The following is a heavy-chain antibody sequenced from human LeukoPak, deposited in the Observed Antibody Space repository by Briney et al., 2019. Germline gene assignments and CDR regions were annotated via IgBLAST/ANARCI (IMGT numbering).Heavy chain of an antibody. CDR3: AKFVQEDWFDP. CDR2: IYYSGST. CDR1: GGSISSYY. J-gene: IGHJ5*02. V-gene: IGHV4-59*08. Sequence: KPSETLSLTCTVSGGSISSYYCSWIRQPPGKGLEWIGYIYYSGSTSYNPSLKSRVTISVDTSKNQFSLKLSSATAADTAVYYCAKFVQEDWFDPWGQGTLVTVSS. D-gene: IGHD6-6*01.